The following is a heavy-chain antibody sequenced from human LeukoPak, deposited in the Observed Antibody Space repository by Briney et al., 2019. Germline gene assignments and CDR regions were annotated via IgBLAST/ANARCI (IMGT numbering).Heavy chain of an antibody. CDR3: ASLPGSCYDYGDYDICYSEEDY. D-gene: IGHD4-17*01. Sequence: PGGSLRLSCAASGFTFSSYAMSWVRQAPGKGLEWVSAISGSGGSTYYADSVKGRFTISRDNSKNTLYLQMNSLRAEDTAVYYCASLPGSCYDYGDYDICYSEEDYWGQGTLVTVSS. J-gene: IGHJ4*02. CDR2: ISGSGGST. V-gene: IGHV3-23*01. CDR1: GFTFSSYA.